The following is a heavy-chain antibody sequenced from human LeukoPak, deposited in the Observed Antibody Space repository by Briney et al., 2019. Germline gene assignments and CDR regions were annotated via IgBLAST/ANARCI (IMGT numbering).Heavy chain of an antibody. V-gene: IGHV1-18*04. CDR1: GYTFTSYG. D-gene: IGHD2-2*01. J-gene: IGHJ3*02. CDR2: ISAYNGNT. Sequence: ASVKVSCKASGYTFTSYGISWVRQAPGQGLEWMGLISAYNGNTNCAQKLQDRVTMTTDTSTSTAYMELRSLRSDDTAVYYCARDPIRKNIVVPGFDIWGQGTMVTVSS. CDR3: ARDPIRKNIVVPGFDI.